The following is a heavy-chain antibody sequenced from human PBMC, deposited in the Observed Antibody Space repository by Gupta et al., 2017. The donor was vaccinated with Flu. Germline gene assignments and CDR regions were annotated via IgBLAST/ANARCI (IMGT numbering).Heavy chain of an antibody. V-gene: IGHV3-21*01. CDR2: ISSSSSYI. CDR3: VRDHSTTWRRGNYFDH. J-gene: IGHJ4*02. D-gene: IGHD2-2*01. CDR1: GFPFSLYN. Sequence: EGQMVESGGGLVQPGAALRTACAVSGFPFSLYNLNWVRPAPGKWLVGVATISSSSSYIYYAESVNDRFTISRDNSHNSGSLQMASLRSDDTAVYFCVRDHSTTWRRGNYFDHWGQGILVSVS.